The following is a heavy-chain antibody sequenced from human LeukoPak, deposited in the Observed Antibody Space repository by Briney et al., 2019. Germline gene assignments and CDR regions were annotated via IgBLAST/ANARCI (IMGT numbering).Heavy chain of an antibody. Sequence: PSETLSLTCTVSGGSISSGDYYWSWLRQPPGQGLEWIGYIYYSGSTYYNPSLKSRVTISVDTSKNQFSLKLSSVTAADTAVYYCARYYDLYYFDYWGQGTLVTVSS. CDR3: ARYYDLYYFDY. D-gene: IGHD3-3*01. CDR1: GGSISSGDYY. CDR2: IYYSGST. V-gene: IGHV4-30-4*01. J-gene: IGHJ4*02.